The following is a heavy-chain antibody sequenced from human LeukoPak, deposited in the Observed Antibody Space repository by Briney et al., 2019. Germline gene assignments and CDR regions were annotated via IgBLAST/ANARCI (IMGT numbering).Heavy chain of an antibody. Sequence: PSETLSLTCAVYGGSFSGYYWSCIRQPPGKGLEWIGEINHSGSTKYNPSLKSRVTISVDTPKNQFSLRLSSVTAADTAVYYCARDWGVSARPGYMDVWGKGTTVTVSS. D-gene: IGHD6-6*01. CDR2: INHSGST. V-gene: IGHV4-34*01. CDR1: GGSFSGYY. J-gene: IGHJ6*03. CDR3: ARDWGVSARPGYMDV.